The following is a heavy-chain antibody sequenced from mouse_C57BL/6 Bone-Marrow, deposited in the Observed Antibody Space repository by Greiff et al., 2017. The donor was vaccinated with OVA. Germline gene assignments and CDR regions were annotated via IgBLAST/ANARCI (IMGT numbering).Heavy chain of an antibody. J-gene: IGHJ3*01. V-gene: IGHV5-6*02. CDR1: GFTFSSYG. CDR3: ARNGGWFAY. Sequence: DVTLVESGGDLVKPGGSLKLSCAASGFTFSSYGMSWVRQTPDKRLEWVATISSGGSYTYYPDSVKGRFTISRDNAKNTLYLQMSSLKSEDTAMYYCARNGGWFAYWGQGTLVTVSA. CDR2: ISSGGSYT.